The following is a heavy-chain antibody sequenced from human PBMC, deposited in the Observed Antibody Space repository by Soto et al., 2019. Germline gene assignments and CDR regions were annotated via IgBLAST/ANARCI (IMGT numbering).Heavy chain of an antibody. J-gene: IGHJ5*02. CDR2: IGSAGDT. Sequence: GGSLRLSCAASGFTFSNYDMHWVRQAPGKGLEWVSTIGSAGDTYYPGSVKGRYTISRENAKNSLYLQMNSLRAGDTAVYYCAREYSSSWENWFDPWGQGTLVTVSS. CDR3: AREYSSSWENWFDP. CDR1: GFTFSNYD. V-gene: IGHV3-13*01. D-gene: IGHD6-13*01.